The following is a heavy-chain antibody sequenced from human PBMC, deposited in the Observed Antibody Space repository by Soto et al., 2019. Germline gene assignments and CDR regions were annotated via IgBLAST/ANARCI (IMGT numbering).Heavy chain of an antibody. CDR1: GFTFSSYA. CDR2: ISYDGSNK. V-gene: IGHV3-30-3*01. Sequence: PGGSLRLSCAASGFTFSSYAMHWVRQAPGKGLEWVAVISYDGSNKYYADSVKGRFTISRDNSKNTLYLQMNSLRAEDTAVYYCARDGYDFWSGYYPTNYYYYGMDVWGQGTTVTVSS. CDR3: ARDGYDFWSGYYPTNYYYYGMDV. J-gene: IGHJ6*02. D-gene: IGHD3-3*01.